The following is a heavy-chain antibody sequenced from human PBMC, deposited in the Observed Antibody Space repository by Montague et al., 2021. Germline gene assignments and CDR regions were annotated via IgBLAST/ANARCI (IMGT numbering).Heavy chain of an antibody. CDR1: GASINSYY. CDR3: ARFHYYDMNFDL. V-gene: IGHV4-59*01. D-gene: IGHD3-22*01. Sequence: SETLSLTCVVSGASINSYYWSWIRQPPGKGLECIGYIYYSGTTNYNPSLKSRVTISVDTSKNQISLKLSYATAADTAVYYCARFHYYDMNFDLWGRGTLVTVSS. J-gene: IGHJ2*01. CDR2: IYYSGTT.